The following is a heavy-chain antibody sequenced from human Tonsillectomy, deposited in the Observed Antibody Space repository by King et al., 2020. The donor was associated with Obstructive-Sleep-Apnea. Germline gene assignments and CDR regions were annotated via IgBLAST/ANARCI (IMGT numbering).Heavy chain of an antibody. Sequence: VQLVESGGGLVKPGGSLKLSCAASGFTFNDAWMSWVRQAPGKGLEWVVRINSKTDCGTTEYAAPLKGRFTISRDDSKYTLYLQMNSLKTEDTAVYYCLGGYLGYWGQGTLVTVSS. V-gene: IGHV3-15*01. CDR3: LGGYLGY. D-gene: IGHD3-10*01. J-gene: IGHJ4*02. CDR2: INSKTDCGTT. CDR1: GFTFNDAW.